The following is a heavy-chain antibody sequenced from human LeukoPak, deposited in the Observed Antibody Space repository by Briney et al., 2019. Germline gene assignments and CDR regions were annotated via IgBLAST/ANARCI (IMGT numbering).Heavy chain of an antibody. CDR2: IDPGDGST. CDR3: VRDRFGSWSPGDY. CDR1: GYTFSNYH. V-gene: IGHV1-46*01. J-gene: IGHJ4*02. D-gene: IGHD6-13*01. Sequence: ASVKVSGKASGYTFSNYHIHWVRQAPGQGLEWMAIIDPGDGSTTYAQKFQGRVTMARDTSTNTVFMELSSLTSEDTAVYYCVRDRFGSWSPGDYWGQGTLVTVSS.